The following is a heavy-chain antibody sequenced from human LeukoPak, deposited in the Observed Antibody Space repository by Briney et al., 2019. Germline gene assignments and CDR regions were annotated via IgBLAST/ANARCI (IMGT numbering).Heavy chain of an antibody. Sequence: GGSLRLSCAASGFTFSSYAMSWVRQAPGRGLEWVSAISGSGGSTYYADSVKGRFTISRDNSKNTLNLQMNSLRAEDTAVYYCAKTWDTMIVVASDYWGQGTLVTVSS. D-gene: IGHD3-22*01. V-gene: IGHV3-23*01. CDR1: GFTFSSYA. CDR3: AKTWDTMIVVASDY. CDR2: ISGSGGST. J-gene: IGHJ4*02.